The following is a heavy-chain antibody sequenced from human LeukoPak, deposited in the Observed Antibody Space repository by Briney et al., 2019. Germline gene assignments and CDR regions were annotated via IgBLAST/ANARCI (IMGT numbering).Heavy chain of an antibody. D-gene: IGHD3-3*01. Sequence: PGGSLRLSCAASGFTFDDYGMSWVRQAPGKGLEWVSGINWNGGSTGYADSVKGRFTISRDNAKNPLYLQMNSLRAEDTALYYCARGLRFLEWLSGFDYWGQGTLVTVSS. CDR1: GFTFDDYG. CDR3: ARGLRFLEWLSGFDY. V-gene: IGHV3-20*04. J-gene: IGHJ4*02. CDR2: INWNGGST.